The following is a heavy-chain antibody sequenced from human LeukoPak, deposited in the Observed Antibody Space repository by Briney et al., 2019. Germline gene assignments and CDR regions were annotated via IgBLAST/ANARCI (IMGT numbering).Heavy chain of an antibody. Sequence: SETLSLTCTVSGGSISSYYWSWIRQPPGKGLEWIGYIYYSGSTNYNPSLKSRVTISVDTSKNQFSLKLFSVTAADTAVYYCAAHCSGGSCYLNWFDPWGQGTLVTVSS. CDR3: AAHCSGGSCYLNWFDP. J-gene: IGHJ5*02. CDR2: IYYSGST. CDR1: GGSISSYY. V-gene: IGHV4-59*01. D-gene: IGHD2-15*01.